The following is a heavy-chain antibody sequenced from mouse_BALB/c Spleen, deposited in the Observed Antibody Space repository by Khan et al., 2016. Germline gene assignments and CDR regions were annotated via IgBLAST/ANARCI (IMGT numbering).Heavy chain of an antibody. J-gene: IGHJ3*01. CDR3: ARAGYYGYLAY. D-gene: IGHD1-1*01. V-gene: IGHV4-1*02. CDR2: INPDSSTT. Sequence: EVQLQESGGGLVQPGGSLKLSCAASGFDFSRYWMSWVRQAPGKGLEWIGEINPDSSTTNYTQSLKDKSIISRDNAKNTLYLQMSKVTSEDAALYYCARAGYYGYLAYWGQGTLVTVSA. CDR1: GFDFSRYW.